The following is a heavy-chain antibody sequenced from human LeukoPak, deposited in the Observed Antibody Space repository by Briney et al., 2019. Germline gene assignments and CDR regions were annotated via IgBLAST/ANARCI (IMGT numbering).Heavy chain of an antibody. CDR2: IYYSGNT. D-gene: IGHD5-12*01. CDR3: ATMGSGYVHSNNYYYYYMDV. Sequence: SETLSLTCTVSGVSISSSNSYWGWIRQPPGKGLEWIGSIYYSGNTYYNASLKSQVSISIDTSKNQFSLRLTSVTAADTAVYYCATMGSGYVHSNNYYYYYMDVWGKGTTVTVSS. J-gene: IGHJ6*03. V-gene: IGHV4-39*01. CDR1: GVSISSSNSY.